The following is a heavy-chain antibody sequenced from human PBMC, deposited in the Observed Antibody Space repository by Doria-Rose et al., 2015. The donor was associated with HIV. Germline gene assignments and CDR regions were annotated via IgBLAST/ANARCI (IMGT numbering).Heavy chain of an antibody. CDR2: IFYTGST. V-gene: IGHV4-59*01. Sequence: QVQLQESGPGLVKPSETLSLTCSVPGGSISHYYWSWIRQPPGKGLEYIGDIFYTGSTNYSPSLKSRVSISIDTSKTKFSLRLSSVTAADTPVYYCARVLSGTYDYWGQGTLVTVSS. D-gene: IGHD1-26*01. J-gene: IGHJ4*02. CDR3: ARVLSGTYDY. CDR1: GGSISHYY.